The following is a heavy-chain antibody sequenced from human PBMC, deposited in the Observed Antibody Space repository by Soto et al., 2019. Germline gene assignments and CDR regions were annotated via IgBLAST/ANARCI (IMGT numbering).Heavy chain of an antibody. CDR2: ISHDGSSK. D-gene: IGHD2-2*03. V-gene: IGHV3-30*18. CDR3: AKDWINTWSFDY. J-gene: IGHJ4*02. Sequence: PGGSLRLSCAASGFTFRSSGMHWVRQAPGKGLEWVAAISHDGSSKSYGDSVKGRLTISRDTSKNTLYLQMDSLSAEDTAVYYCAKDWINTWSFDYWGQGALVTVSS. CDR1: GFTFRSSG.